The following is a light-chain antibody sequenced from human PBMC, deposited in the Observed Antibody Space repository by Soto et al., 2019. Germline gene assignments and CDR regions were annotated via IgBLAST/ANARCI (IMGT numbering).Light chain of an antibody. CDR3: QQYNNLPLST. J-gene: IGKJ4*01. CDR2: GAS. CDR1: QSVSSN. V-gene: IGKV3-15*01. Sequence: EIVMTQSPATLSVSPGERATLSCRASQSVSSNLAWYQQKPGHAPRLLIYGASTRATGRPARFSGSGSGTEFTLTISSLQSEDFAVYYCQQYNNLPLSTFGGGTKVELK.